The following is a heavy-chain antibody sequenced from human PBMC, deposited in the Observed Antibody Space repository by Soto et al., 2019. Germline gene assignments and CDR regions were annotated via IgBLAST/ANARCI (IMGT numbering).Heavy chain of an antibody. CDR1: GFSVSNTS. D-gene: IGHD6-25*01. CDR3: ARDRSDSSRADSFDI. V-gene: IGHV3-53*01. J-gene: IGHJ3*02. CDR2: IYRGRAT. Sequence: EVQLVESGGGLIQPGGSLRLSCAVSGFSVSNTSMSWVRQAPGKGLEWISVIYRGRATYYADSVKARFTISRDDSRNTVYLQMNSLTTEDTAVYFCARDRSDSSRADSFDIWGQGTMVTVSS.